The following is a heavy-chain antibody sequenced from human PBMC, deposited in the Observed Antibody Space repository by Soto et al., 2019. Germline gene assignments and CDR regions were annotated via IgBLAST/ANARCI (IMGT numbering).Heavy chain of an antibody. V-gene: IGHV3-7*01. CDR3: ARGLYYDFWSGPNWFDP. Sequence: GSLRLSCAASGFTFSSYWMSWVRQAPGKGLEWVANIKQDGSEKYYVDSVKGRFTISRDNAKNSLYLQMNSLRAEDTAVYYCARGLYYDFWSGPNWFDPWGQGPWSPSPQ. D-gene: IGHD3-3*01. J-gene: IGHJ5*02. CDR1: GFTFSSYW. CDR2: IKQDGSEK.